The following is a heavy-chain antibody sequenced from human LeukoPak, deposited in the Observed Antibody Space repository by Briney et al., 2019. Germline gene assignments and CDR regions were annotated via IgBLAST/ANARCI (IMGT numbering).Heavy chain of an antibody. V-gene: IGHV1-2*02. J-gene: IGHJ4*02. Sequence: ASVKVSCKASGYTFTGYYMHWVRQAPGQGLEWMGWINPNSGGTNYAQKFQGRVAMTRDTSISTAYMELSRLRSDDTAVYYCARVNYDILTGYYQRFEPNYFDYWGQGTLVTVSS. D-gene: IGHD3-9*01. CDR1: GYTFTGYY. CDR3: ARVNYDILTGYYQRFEPNYFDY. CDR2: INPNSGGT.